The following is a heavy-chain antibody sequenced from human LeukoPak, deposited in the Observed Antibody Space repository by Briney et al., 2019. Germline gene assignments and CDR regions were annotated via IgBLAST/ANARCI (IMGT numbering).Heavy chain of an antibody. D-gene: IGHD5-12*01. V-gene: IGHV3-30-3*01. Sequence: GRSLRLSCAASGFTFSSYAMHWVRQAPGKGLEWVAVISYDGSNKYYADSVKGRFTISRDNAKNSLYLQMNSLRAEDTAVYYCARGQDGGYFIYWGQGTLVTVSS. J-gene: IGHJ4*02. CDR2: ISYDGSNK. CDR3: ARGQDGGYFIY. CDR1: GFTFSSYA.